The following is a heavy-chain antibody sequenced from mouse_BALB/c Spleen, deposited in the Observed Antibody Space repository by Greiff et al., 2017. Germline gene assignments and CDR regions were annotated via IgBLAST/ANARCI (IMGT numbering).Heavy chain of an antibody. CDR1: GSTFPSYW. V-gene: IGHV1-7*01. CDR3: ARQTAPSSYAMDY. CDR2: INPSTGYT. J-gene: IGHJ4*01. Sequence: QVQLQQSGAELAKPGASGKRSCRASGSTFPSYWMNWVKQRPGQGLEWIGYINPSTGYTEYNQKFKDKATLTADKSSSTAYMQLSSLTSEDSAVYYCARQTAPSSYAMDYWGQGTSVTVSS. D-gene: IGHD1-2*01.